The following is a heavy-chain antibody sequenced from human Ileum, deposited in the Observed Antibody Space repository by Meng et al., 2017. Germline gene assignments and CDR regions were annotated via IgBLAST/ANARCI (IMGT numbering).Heavy chain of an antibody. CDR1: GGSISSSTW. D-gene: IGHD3-10*01. J-gene: IGHJ4*02. V-gene: IGHV4-4*02. CDR3: ARGVVSGSHYNTY. Sequence: QVQLQESGPGLVKPSGPLSLTCAVSGGSISSSTWWSWVRQPAEKGLEWIGEIHHSGTTNYSPSLKSRLTISVDKSKNQFSLKLQSVTAADTAVYFCARGVVSGSHYNTYWGQGILVTVSS. CDR2: IHHSGTT.